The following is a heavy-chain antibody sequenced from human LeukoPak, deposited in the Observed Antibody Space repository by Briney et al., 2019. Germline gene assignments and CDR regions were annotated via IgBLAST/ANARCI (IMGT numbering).Heavy chain of an antibody. V-gene: IGHV4-59*01. J-gene: IGHJ4*02. CDR1: GGSISSYY. D-gene: IGHD6-19*01. CDR2: IYYSGST. CDR3: ASSYSNGWYPSHFDY. Sequence: SETLSLTGTVSGGSISSYYWSWIRQLPGKGLEWIGYIYYSGSTNYNPSLKSRVTISVDTSKNQFSLKLSSVTAADTAVYYCASSYSNGWYPSHFDYWGQGTLVTVSS.